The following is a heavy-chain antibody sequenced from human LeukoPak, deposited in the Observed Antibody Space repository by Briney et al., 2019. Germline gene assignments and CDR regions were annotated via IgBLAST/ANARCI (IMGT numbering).Heavy chain of an antibody. D-gene: IGHD3-22*01. CDR2: INTDGSST. CDR3: AKEGPYYYDSSGYYYAYFDY. J-gene: IGHJ4*02. V-gene: IGHV3-74*01. CDR1: GFTFSSYW. Sequence: GGSLRLSCAASGFTFSSYWMHWVRQAPGKGLVWVSRINTDGSSTSYADSVKGRFTISRDNAKNTLYLQMNSLRAEDTAVYYCAKEGPYYYDSSGYYYAYFDYWGQGTLVTVSS.